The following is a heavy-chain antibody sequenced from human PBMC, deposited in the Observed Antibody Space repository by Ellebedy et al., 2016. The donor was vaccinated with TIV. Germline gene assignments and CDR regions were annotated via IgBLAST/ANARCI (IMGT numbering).Heavy chain of an antibody. CDR1: GGSISSYY. CDR2: IYYSGST. Sequence: SETLSLXXTVSGGSISSYYWSWIRQPPGKGLEWIGYIYYSGSTNYNPSLKSRVTISVDTSKNQFSLKLSSVTAADTAVYYCARGYGELTSWGQGTLVTVSS. J-gene: IGHJ4*02. D-gene: IGHD5-18*01. V-gene: IGHV4-59*01. CDR3: ARGYGELTS.